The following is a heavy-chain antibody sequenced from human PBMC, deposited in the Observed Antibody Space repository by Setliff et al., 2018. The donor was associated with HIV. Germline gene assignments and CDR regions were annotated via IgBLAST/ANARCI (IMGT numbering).Heavy chain of an antibody. Sequence: PGESLKISCAASGFTINNYGTNWVRQAPGKGLEWVAGISGSGDSAFYTDSVKGRFTISRDNSKKTLWLQMSSLRVDDTAVYYCAKGSTTWPSRGWLDAWGQGTLVTVSS. CDR3: AKGSTTWPSRGWLDA. V-gene: IGHV3-23*01. D-gene: IGHD1-26*01. J-gene: IGHJ5*02. CDR2: ISGSGDSA. CDR1: GFTINNYG.